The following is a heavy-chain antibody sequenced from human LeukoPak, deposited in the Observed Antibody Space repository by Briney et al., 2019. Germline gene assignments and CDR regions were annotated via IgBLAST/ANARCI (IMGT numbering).Heavy chain of an antibody. CDR3: ARDILVGGYTSSSFDY. D-gene: IGHD6-6*01. J-gene: IGHJ4*02. CDR1: GGSISSSS. Sequence: ETLSLTCTVSGGSISSSSYYWGWIRQAPGKGLEWVSSISSSSSHLYYGDSVKGRFTISRDNAKNSLYLQMNTLRAEDTAVYYCARDILVGGYTSSSFDYWGQGTLVTVSS. V-gene: IGHV3-21*01. CDR2: ISSSSSHL.